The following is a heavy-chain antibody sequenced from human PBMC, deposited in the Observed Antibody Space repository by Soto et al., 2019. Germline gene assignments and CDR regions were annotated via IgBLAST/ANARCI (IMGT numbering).Heavy chain of an antibody. J-gene: IGHJ4*02. Sequence: EVQLLESGGGLVQPGGSLRLSCAASGFTFSSYAMTWVRQAPGKGLEWVSAISGSGGSTYYADSVKGRFTISRDNSKNTLYLQMNSLRAEDTAVYYCAKDGWLQPQNDYWGQGTLVTVSS. CDR1: GFTFSSYA. V-gene: IGHV3-23*01. CDR3: AKDGWLQPQNDY. D-gene: IGHD5-12*01. CDR2: ISGSGGST.